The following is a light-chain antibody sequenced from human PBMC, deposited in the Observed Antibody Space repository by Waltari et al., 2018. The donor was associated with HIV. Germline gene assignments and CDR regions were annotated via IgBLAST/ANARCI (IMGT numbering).Light chain of an antibody. V-gene: IGKV3-11*01. Sequence: EIVLTQSPATLSLSPGERATLSCRASQSVGDYLAWYQQKPGQAPKLFIYDASNRATGIPARFSGSGFGTDFTLTISSLEPEDFAVSYCQQRSTWPGPTFGGGTKVEI. J-gene: IGKJ4*01. CDR2: DAS. CDR3: QQRSTWPGPT. CDR1: QSVGDY.